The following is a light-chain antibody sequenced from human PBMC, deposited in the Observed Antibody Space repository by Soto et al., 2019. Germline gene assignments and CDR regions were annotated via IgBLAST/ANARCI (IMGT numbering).Light chain of an antibody. Sequence: QSVLTQPPSASGTPGQRVTIFCSGSSSNIGTNTVIWYQQLPGAAPKLLIYSDNQRPSGVPDRFSGSKSGPSASLAISGLQSEDEADYYCAAWDVSLVVFGGGTKVTVL. CDR2: SDN. V-gene: IGLV1-44*01. CDR1: SSNIGTNT. J-gene: IGLJ2*01. CDR3: AAWDVSLVV.